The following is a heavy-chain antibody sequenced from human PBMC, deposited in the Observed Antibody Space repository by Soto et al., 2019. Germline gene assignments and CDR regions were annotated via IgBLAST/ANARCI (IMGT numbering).Heavy chain of an antibody. V-gene: IGHV3-33*01. J-gene: IGHJ4*02. CDR2: IWYDGSNK. Sequence: GGSLRLSCAASGFTFSSYGMHWVRQAPGKGLEWVAVIWYDGSNKYYADSVKGRFTISRDNSKNTLYLQMNSLRAEDTAVYYCASNVVPAAPLDYWGQGTLVTVSS. D-gene: IGHD2-2*01. CDR3: ASNVVPAAPLDY. CDR1: GFTFSSYG.